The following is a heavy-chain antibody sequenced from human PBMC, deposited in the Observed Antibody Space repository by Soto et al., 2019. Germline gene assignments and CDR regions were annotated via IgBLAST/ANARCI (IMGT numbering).Heavy chain of an antibody. J-gene: IGHJ6*03. V-gene: IGHV3-11*01. CDR3: ARDVTDKGSSSLVHYYYYYYMDV. CDR2: ISSSGSTI. CDR1: GFTFSDYY. D-gene: IGHD6-13*01. Sequence: GGSLRLSCAASGFTFSDYYMSWIRQAPGKGLEWVSYISSSGSTIYYADSVKGRFTISRDNAKNSLYLQMNSLRAEDTAVYYCARDVTDKGSSSLVHYYYYYYMDVWGKGTTVTVSS.